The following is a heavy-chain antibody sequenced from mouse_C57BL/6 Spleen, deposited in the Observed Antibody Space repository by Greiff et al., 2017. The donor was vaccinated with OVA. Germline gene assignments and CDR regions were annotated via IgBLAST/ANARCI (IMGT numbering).Heavy chain of an antibody. V-gene: IGHV1-42*01. J-gene: IGHJ1*03. CDR1: GYSFTGYY. Sequence: EVKVVESGPELVKPGASVKISCKASGYSFTGYYMNWVKQSPEKSLEWIGEINPSTGGTTYNQKFKAKATLTVDKSSSTAYMQLKSLTSEDSAVYYCAREPSWYFDVWGTGTTVTVSS. CDR3: AREPSWYFDV. CDR2: INPSTGGT. D-gene: IGHD6-1*01.